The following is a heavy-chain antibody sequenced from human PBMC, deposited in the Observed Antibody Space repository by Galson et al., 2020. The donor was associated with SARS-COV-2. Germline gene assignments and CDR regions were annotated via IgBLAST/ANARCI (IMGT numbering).Heavy chain of an antibody. CDR2: ISAYNGDT. CDR1: GYTFSSYG. V-gene: IGHV1-18*01. CDR3: ARGGRSPGVTTIYGMDV. Sequence: ASVKVSCQTSGYTFSSYGISWVRQAPGQGLEWMGWISAYNGDTNYAQNLQGRVTMTTDTSTSTVYMELRSLRSDDTAVYYCARGGRSPGVTTIYGMDVWGQGTTVTVSS. D-gene: IGHD2-21*02. J-gene: IGHJ6*02.